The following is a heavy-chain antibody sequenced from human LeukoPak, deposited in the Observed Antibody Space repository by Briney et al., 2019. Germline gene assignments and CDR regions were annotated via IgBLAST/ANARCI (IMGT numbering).Heavy chain of an antibody. CDR1: GGSISSNY. CDR3: ARDTRWNAFDI. V-gene: IGHV4-59*01. Sequence: SETLSLTCIVSGGSISSNYWSWFRQSPEKGLEWIGYIYYSGSAHYSPSLRSRVTISVDTSKKQFSLKLGSVTAADTATYYCARDTRWNAFDIWGQGTMVTVSS. CDR2: IYYSGSA. J-gene: IGHJ3*02. D-gene: IGHD4-23*01.